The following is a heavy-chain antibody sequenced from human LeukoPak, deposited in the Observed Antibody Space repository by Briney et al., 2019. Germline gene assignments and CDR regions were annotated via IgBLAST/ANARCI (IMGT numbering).Heavy chain of an antibody. J-gene: IGHJ6*04. CDR2: ISSSSSYT. CDR1: GFTFSDYY. CDR3: ARDSARVIRYFDWVLGYYYYYGMDV. Sequence: PGGSLRLSCAASGFTFSDYYMSWIRQAPGKGLEWVSYISSSSSYTNYADSVKGRFTISRDNAKNSLYLQMNSLRAEDTAVYYCARDSARVIRYFDWVLGYYYYYGMDVWGKGTTVTVSS. D-gene: IGHD3-9*01. V-gene: IGHV3-11*06.